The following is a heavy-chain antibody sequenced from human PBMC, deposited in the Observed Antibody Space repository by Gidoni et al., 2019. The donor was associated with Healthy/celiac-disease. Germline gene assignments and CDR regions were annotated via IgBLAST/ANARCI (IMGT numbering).Heavy chain of an antibody. Sequence: QVQLVESGGGVVQPGRSLSLSCAASGFTFSSYGMHWVRQAPGKGLEWVAVIWYDGSNKYYADSVKGRFTITRDNSKNTLYLQMNSLRAEDTAVYYCAREGRIAAAGWYFDLWGRGTLVTVSS. CDR1: GFTFSSYG. J-gene: IGHJ2*01. CDR2: IWYDGSNK. V-gene: IGHV3-33*01. D-gene: IGHD6-13*01. CDR3: AREGRIAAAGWYFDL.